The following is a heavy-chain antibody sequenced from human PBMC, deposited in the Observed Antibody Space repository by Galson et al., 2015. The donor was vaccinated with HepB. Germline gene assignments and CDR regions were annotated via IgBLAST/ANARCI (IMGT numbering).Heavy chain of an antibody. J-gene: IGHJ6*02. CDR1: GFTFDDHG. D-gene: IGHD6-19*01. CDR3: ARTLRRAGYSSGWNLYYYYHGVDV. Sequence: SLRLSCAASGFTFDDHGMNWVRQAPGKGLEWVSGVNWNGGDTGYADSVKGRFTISRDNTKNTLFLQMNSLRAEDTALYYCARTLRRAGYSSGWNLYYYYHGVDVWGQGT. CDR2: VNWNGGDT. V-gene: IGHV3-20*04.